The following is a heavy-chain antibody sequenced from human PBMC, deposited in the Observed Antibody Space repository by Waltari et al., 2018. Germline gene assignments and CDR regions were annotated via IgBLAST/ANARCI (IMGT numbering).Heavy chain of an antibody. V-gene: IGHV3-20*01. CDR2: INWNGGST. Sequence: EVQLVESGGGVVRPGGSLRLSCAASGFTFDDYGMSWVRQAPGKGLDWVSGINWNGGSTGYADSVKGRFTISRDNAKNSLYLQMNSLRAEDTALYHCARANNDELRSPVDYWGQGTLVTVSS. CDR3: ARANNDELRSPVDY. D-gene: IGHD1-7*01. CDR1: GFTFDDYG. J-gene: IGHJ4*02.